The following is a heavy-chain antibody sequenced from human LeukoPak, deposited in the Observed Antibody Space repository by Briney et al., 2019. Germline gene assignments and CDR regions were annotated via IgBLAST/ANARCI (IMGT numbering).Heavy chain of an antibody. CDR3: ARGGDGGNRTYYYYGMDV. CDR2: IYYSGST. Sequence: PSETLSLTCTVSGGSIRSYYWSWIRQPPGKGLEWIGYIYYSGSTNYNPSLKSRVTISVDTSKNQFSLKLSSVTAADTAVYYCARGGDGGNRTYYYYGMDVWGQGTTVPVSS. CDR1: GGSIRSYY. D-gene: IGHD4-23*01. J-gene: IGHJ6*02. V-gene: IGHV4-59*01.